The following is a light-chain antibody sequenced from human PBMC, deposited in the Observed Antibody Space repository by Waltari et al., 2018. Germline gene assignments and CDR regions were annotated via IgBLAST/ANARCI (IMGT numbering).Light chain of an antibody. J-gene: IGLJ2*01. CDR1: SSDVGAYKY. CDR3: ASRGASKV. V-gene: IGLV2-8*01. CDR2: EVS. Sequence: QSALTQPPSASGSPGQSVPISCTGTSSDVGAYKYVSWYQQHPGKAPKLLIYEVSKRASGVPDRFSVSKSGNTASLTVSGLQAEDEADYYCASRGASKVFGGGTKLTVL.